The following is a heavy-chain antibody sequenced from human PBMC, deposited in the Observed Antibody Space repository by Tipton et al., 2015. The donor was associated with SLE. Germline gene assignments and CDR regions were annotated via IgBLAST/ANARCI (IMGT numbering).Heavy chain of an antibody. CDR2: ISGGGGST. V-gene: IGHV3-23*01. D-gene: IGHD3-3*01. Sequence: GSLRLSCAASGFTFSSYAMHWVRQAPGKGLEWVAAISGGGGSTYYADSVKGRFTLSRDNSNNMLYLQMNSLRAEDTAVYYCAKVPLRFLEWRYDAFHIWGQGTMVTVSS. CDR1: GFTFSSYA. CDR3: AKVPLRFLEWRYDAFHI. J-gene: IGHJ3*02.